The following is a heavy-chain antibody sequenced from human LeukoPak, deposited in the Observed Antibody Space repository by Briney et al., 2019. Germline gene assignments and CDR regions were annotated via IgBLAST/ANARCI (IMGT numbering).Heavy chain of an antibody. V-gene: IGHV4-34*01. D-gene: IGHD2-21*02. J-gene: IGHJ4*02. CDR1: GGSFSGYY. Sequence: SETLSLTRAVYGGSFSGYYWSWIRQPPGKGLEWIGEINHSGSTNYNPSLKSRVTISVDTSKNQFSLKLSSVTAADTAVYYCARAGGCYRVLSYWGQGTLVTVSS. CDR3: ARAGGCYRVLSY. CDR2: INHSGST.